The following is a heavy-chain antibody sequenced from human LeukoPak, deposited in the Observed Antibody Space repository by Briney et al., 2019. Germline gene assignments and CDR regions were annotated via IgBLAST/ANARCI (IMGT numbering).Heavy chain of an antibody. CDR3: ARKRSAYSSGWFGDYYYYMDV. D-gene: IGHD6-19*01. V-gene: IGHV7-4-1*02. CDR2: INTNTGNP. Sequence: ASVKVSCKASGYTFTSYAMNWVRQAPGQGLEWMGWINTNTGNPTYAQGFTGRFVFSLDTSVSTAYLQISSLKAEDTAIYYCARKRSAYSSGWFGDYYYYMDVWGKGTTVTVSS. CDR1: GYTFTSYA. J-gene: IGHJ6*03.